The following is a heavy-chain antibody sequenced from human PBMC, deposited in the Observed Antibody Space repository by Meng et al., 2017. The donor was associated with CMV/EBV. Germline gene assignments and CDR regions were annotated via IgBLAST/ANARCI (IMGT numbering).Heavy chain of an antibody. CDR3: ARRPLYIVVVPAARNWFDP. CDR2: INHSRST. J-gene: IGHJ5*02. CDR1: GYSISSGYY. V-gene: IGHV4-38-2*02. Sequence: SETLSLTCTVSGYSISSGYYWSWIRQPPGKGLEWIGEINHSRSTNYNPSLKSRVTISVDTSKNQFSLKLSSVTAADTAVYYCARRPLYIVVVPAARNWFDPWGQGTLVTVSS. D-gene: IGHD2-2*01.